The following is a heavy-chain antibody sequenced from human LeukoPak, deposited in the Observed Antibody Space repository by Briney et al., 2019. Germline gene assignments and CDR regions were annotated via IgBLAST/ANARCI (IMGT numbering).Heavy chain of an antibody. D-gene: IGHD2-15*01. V-gene: IGHV3-7*01. J-gene: IGHJ6*03. Sequence: GGSLRLSCAASEFTFSSYWMSWVRQAPGKGLEWVANIKQDGREKYYVDFVKGRFTISRDNAKNSLYLHMNSLRAEDTAVYYCARGRAYCSGGSCYFLDVWGKGTTVTVSS. CDR2: IKQDGREK. CDR1: EFTFSSYW. CDR3: ARGRAYCSGGSCYFLDV.